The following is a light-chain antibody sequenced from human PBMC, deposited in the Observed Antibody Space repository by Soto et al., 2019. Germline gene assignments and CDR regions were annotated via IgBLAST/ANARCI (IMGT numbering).Light chain of an antibody. V-gene: IGKV3-20*01. CDR1: QSIRSNY. CDR2: GAF. CDR3: QQYGSSPVT. J-gene: IGKJ1*01. Sequence: EIVLTQSPGTLSLSPVERATLSCRASQSIRSNYLAWYQQKPGQAPRFLIYGAFSRATGIPDRFSGSGSGTDFTLTISRLEPGDFAVYYCQQYGSSPVTFGQGTKVDIK.